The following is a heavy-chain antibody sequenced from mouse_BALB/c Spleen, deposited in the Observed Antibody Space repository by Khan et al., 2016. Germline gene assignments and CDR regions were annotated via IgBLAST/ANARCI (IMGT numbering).Heavy chain of an antibody. CDR3: VTVRRFYARDY. V-gene: IGHV3-6*01. CDR2: ISYDGSN. J-gene: IGHJ4*01. CDR1: GYSITSGYY. Sequence: EVQLQESGPGLVKPSQSLSLTCSVTGYSITSGYYWNWIRQFPGNKLEWMGYISYDGSNNYNPSLKNRISINRDTPKHQFFLKFNSVTSDASSTYYGVTVRRFYARDYWGQGTSVTVSS. D-gene: IGHD2-14*01.